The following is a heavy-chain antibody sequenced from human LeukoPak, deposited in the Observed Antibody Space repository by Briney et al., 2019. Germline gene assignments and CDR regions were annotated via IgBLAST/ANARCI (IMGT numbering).Heavy chain of an antibody. CDR3: ANLKGGSSGWAFDY. D-gene: IGHD6-19*01. CDR2: ITGSGDNT. CDR1: GFSFSTHA. J-gene: IGHJ4*02. Sequence: GGSLRLSCAASGFSFSTHAMTWVRQAPGKGLEWVSSITGSGDNTYYADSVKGRFTISRDNSKNTLYLQMNGLRAEDTAMYYCANLKGGSSGWAFDYWGQGTLVTVSS. V-gene: IGHV3-23*01.